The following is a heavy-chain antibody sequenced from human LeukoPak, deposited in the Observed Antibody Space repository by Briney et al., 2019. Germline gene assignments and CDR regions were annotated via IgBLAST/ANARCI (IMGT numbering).Heavy chain of an antibody. J-gene: IGHJ4*02. D-gene: IGHD2/OR15-2a*01. V-gene: IGHV3-7*01. CDR2: VNRDGSET. Sequence: PGGSLRLSCAASGFALSSHWMTWVRQVPGRGPEWVANVNRDGSETYYLDSVKGRFTISKDNAKNTVSLQMNNLRAEDTAVYYCVTFYETYWGRGTLVTVSS. CDR3: VTFYETY. CDR1: GFALSSHW.